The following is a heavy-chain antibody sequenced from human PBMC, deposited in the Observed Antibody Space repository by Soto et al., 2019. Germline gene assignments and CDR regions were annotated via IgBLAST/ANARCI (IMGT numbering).Heavy chain of an antibody. CDR3: ARDPLHYVGQSPYWYFDL. V-gene: IGHV3-33*01. Sequence: QVQLAESGGGVVQPGRSLRLSCAASGFIFNSYGMHWVRQAPGKGLEWVALIWYDGSNKYYADSVKGRFTISRDNSKNTLYLQMTSLRAEDTAVYYCARDPLHYVGQSPYWYFDLWGRGTLVTVSS. CDR2: IWYDGSNK. CDR1: GFIFNSYG. D-gene: IGHD3-16*01. J-gene: IGHJ2*01.